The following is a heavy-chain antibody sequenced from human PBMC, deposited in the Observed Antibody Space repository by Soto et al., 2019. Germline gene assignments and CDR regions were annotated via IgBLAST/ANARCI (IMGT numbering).Heavy chain of an antibody. CDR2: ISSNGGST. V-gene: IGHV3-64*01. CDR1: GFTFSSYA. D-gene: IGHD3-10*01. J-gene: IGHJ5*02. CDR3: ARENIRGWFDP. Sequence: EVQLVESGGGLVQPGGSLRLSCAASGFTFSSYAMHWVRQVPGKGLEYVSAISSNGGSTYYANSVKGRFTISRDNSKNTLYLQMGSLRAEDMAVYYCARENIRGWFDPWGQGTLVTVSS.